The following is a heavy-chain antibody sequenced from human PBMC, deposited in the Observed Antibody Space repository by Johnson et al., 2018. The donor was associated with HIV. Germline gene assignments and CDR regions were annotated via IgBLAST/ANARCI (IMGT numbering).Heavy chain of an antibody. D-gene: IGHD3-22*01. J-gene: IGHJ3*02. Sequence: QVQLVESGGGVVQPGGSLRLSCAASGFTFSTYGMHWVRQAPGKGLEWAAFIRFDGSDKYYADSAQGRFTISRDNSKNTLYLQMNSLRAEDTAVYYCAKARPMIDRELDAFDIWGQGTMVTVSS. V-gene: IGHV3-30*02. CDR2: IRFDGSDK. CDR3: AKARPMIDRELDAFDI. CDR1: GFTFSTYG.